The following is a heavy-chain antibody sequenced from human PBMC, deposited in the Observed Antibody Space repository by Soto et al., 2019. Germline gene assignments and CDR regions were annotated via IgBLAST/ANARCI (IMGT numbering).Heavy chain of an antibody. V-gene: IGHV3-30*18. J-gene: IGHJ5*02. CDR2: ISFDGRNR. Sequence: QVQLVEPGGGVVQPGRSLRLSCTASGFTFDRYGIFWFRQAPGKGLEWVAVISFDGRNRYFPDSVKGRFTISTDNSKNTVHLEMNSLRGEDTAIYYCANRGDDYADYVDPWCEGTLVTVSS. CDR1: GFTFDRYG. CDR3: ANRGDDYADYVDP. D-gene: IGHD4-17*01.